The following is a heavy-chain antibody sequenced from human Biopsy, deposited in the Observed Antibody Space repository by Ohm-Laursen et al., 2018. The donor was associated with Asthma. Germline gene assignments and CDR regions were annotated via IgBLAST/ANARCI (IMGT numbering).Heavy chain of an antibody. V-gene: IGHV3-21*01. CDR2: IISSSSYI. D-gene: IGHD2-2*01. CDR3: ARDGTDMNEAMPKDY. Sequence: LRLACAPSVFTFSSYGMNWVRQAPGKGLEWVSSIISSSSYIYYADLVKGGFTISRDNAKNSLYLQMNSLRAEDTAVYYCARDGTDMNEAMPKDYWGQGTLVTVSS. J-gene: IGHJ4*02. CDR1: VFTFSSYG.